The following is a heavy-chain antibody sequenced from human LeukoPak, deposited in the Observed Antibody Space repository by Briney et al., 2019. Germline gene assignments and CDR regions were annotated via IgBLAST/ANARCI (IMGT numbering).Heavy chain of an antibody. CDR2: IIPIFGTA. CDR3: ASSYDILTGYWANFDY. V-gene: IGHV1-69*13. CDR1: GGTFSSYA. D-gene: IGHD3-9*01. J-gene: IGHJ4*02. Sequence: ASVKVSCKASGGTFSSYAISWVRQAPGQGLEWMGGIIPIFGTANYAQKFQGRVTITADESTSTAYMELSSLRSEDTAVYYCASSYDILTGYWANFDYWGQGTLVTVSS.